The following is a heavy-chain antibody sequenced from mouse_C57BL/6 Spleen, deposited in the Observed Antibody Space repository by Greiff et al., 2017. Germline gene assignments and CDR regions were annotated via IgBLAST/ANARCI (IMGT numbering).Heavy chain of an antibody. CDR2: INPNNGGT. Sequence: EVQGVESGPELVKPGASVKMSCKASGYTFTDYNMHWVKQSHGKSLEWIGYINPNNGGTSYNQKFKGKATLTVNKSSSTAYMELRSLTSEDSAVYYCARREKNIYYAMDYWGQGTSVTVSS. CDR3: ARREKNIYYAMDY. CDR1: GYTFTDYN. V-gene: IGHV1-22*01. J-gene: IGHJ4*01. D-gene: IGHD5-1-1*01.